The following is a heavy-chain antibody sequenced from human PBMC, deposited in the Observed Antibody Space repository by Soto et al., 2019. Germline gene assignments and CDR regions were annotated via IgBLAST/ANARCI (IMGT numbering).Heavy chain of an antibody. CDR2: INGRGNYI. Sequence: EVQLVESGGGLVKPGGSLRVSCEASGFSFNTYNMNWVRQAPEKGLEWVSSINGRGNYIYYADSVKGRFTISRDNAKNSLYLQMNSLRVEDTAVYYSVREDGIAGATSVFDYWGQGTPVTVSS. J-gene: IGHJ4*02. CDR1: GFSFNTYN. V-gene: IGHV3-21*06. D-gene: IGHD1-26*01. CDR3: VREDGIAGATSVFDY.